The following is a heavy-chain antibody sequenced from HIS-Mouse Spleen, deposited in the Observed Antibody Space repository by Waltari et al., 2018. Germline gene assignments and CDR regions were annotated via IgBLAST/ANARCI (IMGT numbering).Heavy chain of an antibody. CDR3: ARVLYDFWSGYYDAFDI. J-gene: IGHJ3*02. D-gene: IGHD3-3*01. CDR2: MNPNSGNT. Sequence: QVQLVQSGAEVKKPGASVKVSCKASGYTFTSYDITGVRQATGQGLEWMGWMNPNSGNTGYAQKFQGRVTMTRNTSISTAYMELSSLRSEDTAVYYCARVLYDFWSGYYDAFDIWGQGTMVTVSS. V-gene: IGHV1-8*01. CDR1: GYTFTSYD.